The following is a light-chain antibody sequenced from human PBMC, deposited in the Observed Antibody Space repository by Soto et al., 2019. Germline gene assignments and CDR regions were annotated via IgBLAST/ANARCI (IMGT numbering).Light chain of an antibody. J-gene: IGLJ1*01. Sequence: QSVLTQPASVSGSPGQSITISCTGTSSDVGSYKFVSWYQQYPGKAPKLMIYEGSKRPSGVSDRFSGSKSANTASLTISGLQAEDEADYFCCSYAGGSNVFGSGTKLTVL. V-gene: IGLV2-23*03. CDR1: SSDVGSYKF. CDR3: CSYAGGSNV. CDR2: EGS.